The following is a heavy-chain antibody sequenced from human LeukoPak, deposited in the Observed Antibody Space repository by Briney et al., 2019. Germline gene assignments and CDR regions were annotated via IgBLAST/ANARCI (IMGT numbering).Heavy chain of an antibody. V-gene: IGHV4-30-4*08. CDR1: GGSISSGDYY. D-gene: IGHD3-3*01. CDR2: IYYSGST. CDR3: ARSAHYDFYIFDY. Sequence: SETLSLTCTVSGGSISSGDYYWSWIRQPPGKGLEWIGYIYYSGSTYYNPSLKSRVTISVDTSKNQFSLKLSSVTAADTAVYYCARSAHYDFYIFDYWGQGTLVTVSS. J-gene: IGHJ4*02.